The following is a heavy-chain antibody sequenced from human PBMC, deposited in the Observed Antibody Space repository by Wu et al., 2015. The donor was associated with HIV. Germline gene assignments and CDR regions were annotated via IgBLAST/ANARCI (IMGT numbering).Heavy chain of an antibody. J-gene: IGHJ6*03. Sequence: QVQVMQSGAEVKRPGSSVTVSCTASGGTFNNNAVNWVRQATGQGLEWMGWMNPNSGNTGYAQKFQGRVTITRNTSISTAYMELSSLRSEDTAVYYCARGSSWSRNIYYYYYYMDVWGKGTTVTVSS. V-gene: IGHV1-8*03. CDR3: ARGSSWSRNIYYYYYYMDV. D-gene: IGHD6-13*01. CDR1: GGTFNNNA. CDR2: MNPNSGNT.